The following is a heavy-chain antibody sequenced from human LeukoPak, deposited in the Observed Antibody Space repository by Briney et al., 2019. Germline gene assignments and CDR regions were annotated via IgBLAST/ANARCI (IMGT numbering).Heavy chain of an antibody. CDR2: INHSGST. J-gene: IGHJ4*02. CDR3: ARDGVVVAAFDY. D-gene: IGHD2-15*01. V-gene: IGHV4-34*01. Sequence: PSETLPLTCAVYGGSFSGYYWSWIRQPPGKGLEWIGEINHSGSTNYNPSLKSRVPISVDTSKNQFSLKLSSVTAADTAVYYCARDGVVVAAFDYWGQGTLVTVSS. CDR1: GGSFSGYY.